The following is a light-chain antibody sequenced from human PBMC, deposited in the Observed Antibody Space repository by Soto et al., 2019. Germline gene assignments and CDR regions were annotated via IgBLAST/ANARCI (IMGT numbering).Light chain of an antibody. J-gene: IGKJ3*01. Sequence: DIQMTQSPSSLSASVGDRVTITCRASQVISNYLAWYQQKPGKVPKLLIYAASTLQSGVPSRFSGSGSGTDFTLTISRLQPEDVATYYCQKYNSAQFTFGPGTKVDIK. CDR2: AAS. CDR1: QVISNY. CDR3: QKYNSAQFT. V-gene: IGKV1-27*01.